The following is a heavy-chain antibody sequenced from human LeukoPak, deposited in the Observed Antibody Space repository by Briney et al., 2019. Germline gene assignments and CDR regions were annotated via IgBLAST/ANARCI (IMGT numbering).Heavy chain of an antibody. J-gene: IGHJ6*02. CDR3: ARGSKWGECGGDCSQYGMDV. V-gene: IGHV4-4*07. Sequence: SETLSLTCTVSGGSIGSYYWSWIRQPAGKGLEWIGRIYTSGSTNYNPSLKSRVTMSVDTSKNQFSLKLSSVTAADTAVYYCARGSKWGECGGDCSQYGMDVWGQGTTVTVSS. CDR2: IYTSGST. CDR1: GGSIGSYY. D-gene: IGHD2-21*02.